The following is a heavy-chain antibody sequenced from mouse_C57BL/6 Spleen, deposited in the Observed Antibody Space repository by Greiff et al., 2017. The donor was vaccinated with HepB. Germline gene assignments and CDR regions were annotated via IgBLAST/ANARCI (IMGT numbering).Heavy chain of an antibody. CDR1: GYTFTSYW. V-gene: IGHV1-69*01. CDR2: IDPSDSYT. D-gene: IGHD4-1*01. J-gene: IGHJ2*01. Sequence: QVQLQQSGAELVMPGASVKLSCKASGYTFTSYWMHWVKQRPGQGLEWIGEIDPSDSYTNYNQKFKGKSTLTVDKSSSTAYMQLSSLTSEDSAVYYCARGAGTLYYFDYWGQGTTLTVSS. CDR3: ARGAGTLYYFDY.